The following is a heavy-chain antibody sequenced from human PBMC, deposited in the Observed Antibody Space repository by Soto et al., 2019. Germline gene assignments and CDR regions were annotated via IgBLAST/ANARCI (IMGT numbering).Heavy chain of an antibody. CDR3: ASERGSGSTDWYFNV. J-gene: IGHJ2*01. D-gene: IGHD1-26*01. CDR2: IFHSGST. V-gene: IGHV4-30-2*01. Sequence: QLQLQESGSGLVKPSQTLSLTCAVSGGSISSGGYSWSWLRQPPGKGLEWIGYIFHSGSTYYNPSLKSRVTMSVDGAKNHFSLELCSVTAADTAVYYWASERGSGSTDWYFNVWARGTLVTVSS. CDR1: GGSISSGGYS.